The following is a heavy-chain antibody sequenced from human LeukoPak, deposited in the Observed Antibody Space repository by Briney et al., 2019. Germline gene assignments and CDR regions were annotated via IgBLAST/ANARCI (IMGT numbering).Heavy chain of an antibody. D-gene: IGHD2-15*01. J-gene: IGHJ6*03. Sequence: KPGGSLRLSCAASGFTFSSYSMNWVRQAPGKGLEWVSSISSSSSSYIYYADSVKGRFTISRDNAKNSLYLQMNSLRAEDTAVYYCARVIRGIVVVVAALGATDYYYYMDVWGKGTTVTVSS. V-gene: IGHV3-21*04. CDR2: ISSSSSSYI. CDR1: GFTFSSYS. CDR3: ARVIRGIVVVVAALGATDYYYYMDV.